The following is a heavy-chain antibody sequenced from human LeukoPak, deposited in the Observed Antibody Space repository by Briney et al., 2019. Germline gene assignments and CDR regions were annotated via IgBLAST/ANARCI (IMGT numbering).Heavy chain of an antibody. J-gene: IGHJ4*02. CDR3: ARYIGYHTFDY. V-gene: IGHV3-7*05. CDR2: IKEDGSDK. Sequence: GGSLRLSCAASGFTFSNFWMAWVRQAPGKGLEWVAHIKEDGSDKKYVDSVKGRFTISRDNPKNSLYLQMNSLRAEDTGVYYCARYIGYHTFDYWGQGCLVTVSS. D-gene: IGHD5-12*01. CDR1: GFTFSNFW.